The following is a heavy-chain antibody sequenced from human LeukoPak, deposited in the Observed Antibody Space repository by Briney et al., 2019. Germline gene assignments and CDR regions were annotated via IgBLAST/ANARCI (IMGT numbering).Heavy chain of an antibody. CDR2: SYTSGSA. D-gene: IGHD6-13*01. CDR3: ARHRGAAAGWTNYYYMDV. J-gene: IGHJ6*03. V-gene: IGHV4-61*02. Sequence: SETLSLTCTVSGGSISSGSYYWSWIRQPAGKGLEWIGRSYTSGSANYNPSLKSRVTISVDTSKNQFYMKLSSVTAADTAVYYCARHRGAAAGWTNYYYMDVWGKGTTVTVSS. CDR1: GGSISSGSYY.